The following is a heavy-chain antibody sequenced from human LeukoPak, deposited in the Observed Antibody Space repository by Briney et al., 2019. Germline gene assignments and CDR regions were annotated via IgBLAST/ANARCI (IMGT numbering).Heavy chain of an antibody. CDR2: ISGSGGST. CDR1: GFTFSTYA. J-gene: IGHJ6*03. CDR3: AKDGSSSGYPYYMDV. Sequence: QPGGSLRLSCEVSGFTFSTYAMSWVRQAPGKGLEWVSVISGSGGSTYYADSVKGRFTISRDNSKNTLYLQMNSLRAEDTAVYYCAKDGSSSGYPYYMDVWGKGTTVTVSS. V-gene: IGHV3-23*01. D-gene: IGHD5-12*01.